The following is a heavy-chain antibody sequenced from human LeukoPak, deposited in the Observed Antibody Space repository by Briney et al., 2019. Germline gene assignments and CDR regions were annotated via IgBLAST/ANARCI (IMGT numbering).Heavy chain of an antibody. D-gene: IGHD1-26*01. CDR1: GFTFSTYN. CDR3: ARDPYSGSYGDYYYYYMDV. J-gene: IGHJ6*03. CDR2: ITSTSSYI. V-gene: IGHV3-21*01. Sequence: GESLRLSCAASGFTFSTYNMNWVRQAPGKGLEWVSSITSTSSYIYYADSVKGQFTISRDNAKSSLYLQMNSLRDEDTAVYYCARDPYSGSYGDYYYYYMDVWGKGTTVTISS.